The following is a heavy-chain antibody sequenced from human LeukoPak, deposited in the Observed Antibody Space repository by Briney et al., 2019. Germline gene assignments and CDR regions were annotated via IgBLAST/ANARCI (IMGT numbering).Heavy chain of an antibody. CDR3: ARKGYCSGTSCQNWFDP. CDR2: MNPNSGNT. Sequence: ASVKVSCKASGYTFTSYDINWVRQATGQGLEWMGWMNPNSGNTGYAQKFQGRVTMTRNTSISTAYMELSSLRSEDTAVYYCARKGYCSGTSCQNWFDPWGQGTLVTVSS. J-gene: IGHJ5*02. CDR1: GYTFTSYD. D-gene: IGHD2-2*01. V-gene: IGHV1-8*01.